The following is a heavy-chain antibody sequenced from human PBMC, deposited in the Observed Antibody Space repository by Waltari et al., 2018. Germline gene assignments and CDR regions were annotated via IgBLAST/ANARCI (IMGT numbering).Heavy chain of an antibody. CDR2: INHSGTT. V-gene: IGHV4-34*02. J-gene: IGHJ6*02. CDR1: GGSFSGYY. Sequence: QVQLQQWGAGLVKPAETLSLPCGVYGGSFSGYYWRWIRQPPGKGLEWIGEINHSGTTNYNPSLKSRVAMSVDTSKNQFSLKLNSVTAADTAVYYCARLSYSDSGWYRGGYYDYGMDVWGQGTTVTVSS. D-gene: IGHD6-13*01. CDR3: ARLSYSDSGWYRGGYYDYGMDV.